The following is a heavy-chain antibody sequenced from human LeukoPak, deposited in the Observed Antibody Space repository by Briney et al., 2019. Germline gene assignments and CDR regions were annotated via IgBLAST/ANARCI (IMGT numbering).Heavy chain of an antibody. CDR3: ARGGIAAHYYFGY. V-gene: IGHV3-30-3*01. J-gene: IGHJ4*02. CDR2: ISYDGSNK. D-gene: IGHD6-6*01. CDR1: GFTFSSYA. Sequence: GGSLRLSCAASGFTFSSYAMHWVRQAPGKGLEWVAVISYDGSNKYYADSVKGRFTISRDNSKNTLYLQMNSLRAEDTAVYYCARGGIAAHYYFGYWGQGTLVTVSS.